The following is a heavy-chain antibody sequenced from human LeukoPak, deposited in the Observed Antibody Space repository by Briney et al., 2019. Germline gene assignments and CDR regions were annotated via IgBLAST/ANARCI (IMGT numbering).Heavy chain of an antibody. D-gene: IGHD3-16*01. CDR1: GGSISSYY. J-gene: IGHJ1*01. V-gene: IGHV4-59*01. Sequence: SETLSLTCTVSGGSISSYYWSWIRQPPGKGLEWIGYIYYSGSTNYNPSLKSRVTISVDTSKNQFSLKLSSVTAADTAVYYCASSRGDTSPFRHWGQGTLVTVSS. CDR3: ASSRGDTSPFRH. CDR2: IYYSGST.